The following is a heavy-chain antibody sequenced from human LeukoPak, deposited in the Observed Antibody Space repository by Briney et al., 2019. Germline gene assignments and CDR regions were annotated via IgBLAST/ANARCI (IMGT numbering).Heavy chain of an antibody. CDR2: IYPGDSRT. J-gene: IGHJ5*02. CDR1: GSIFINYW. CDR3: ACRMFASNWFQP. V-gene: IGHV5-51*01. D-gene: IGHD3-10*02. Sequence: GESLQISCQGSGSIFINYWIGWVRPLPGKGLEWMAVIYPGDSRTRYNPSFQGQVTISADKSINTAYLECNSLKASDTALYYCACRMFASNWFQPWGQGTLVTVSS.